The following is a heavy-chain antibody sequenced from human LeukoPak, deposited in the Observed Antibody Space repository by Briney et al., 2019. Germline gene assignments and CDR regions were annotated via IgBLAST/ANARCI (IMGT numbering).Heavy chain of an antibody. CDR1: GGTFRSHG. D-gene: IGHD6-25*01. J-gene: IGHJ5*01. CDR3: ARDLGAAGFATRLDS. V-gene: IGHV1-69*13. CDR2: LFPILETS. Sequence: SVKVSCKASGGTFRSHGLVWVRQAPGQGLEWVGGLFPILETSNYAQTFQRRVTITAAESATTAYLEMSSLRSNDTAVYYCARDLGAAGFATRLDSWGQGTLVTVSS.